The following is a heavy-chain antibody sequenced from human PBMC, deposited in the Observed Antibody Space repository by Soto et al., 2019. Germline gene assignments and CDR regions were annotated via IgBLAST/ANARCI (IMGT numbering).Heavy chain of an antibody. V-gene: IGHV1-2*04. D-gene: IGHD6-19*01. J-gene: IGHJ6*02. CDR2: INPNSGGT. CDR1: GYTFTGYY. CDR3: ARVGIAVAGRGGIYYYYGMDV. Sequence: GASVKVSCKASGYTFTGYYMHWVRQAPGQGLEWMGWINPNSGGTNYAQKFQGWVTMTRDTSISTAYMELSRLRSDDTAVYYCARVGIAVAGRGGIYYYYGMDVWGQGTTVTVSS.